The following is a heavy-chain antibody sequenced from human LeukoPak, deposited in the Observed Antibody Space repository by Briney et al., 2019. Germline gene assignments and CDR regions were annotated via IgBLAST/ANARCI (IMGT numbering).Heavy chain of an antibody. J-gene: IGHJ4*02. D-gene: IGHD5-18*01. CDR1: GGSLSSGGYS. Sequence: SQTLSLTCAVSGGSLSSGGYSWSWIRQPPGKGLEWIGYIYYSGSTYYNPSLKSRVTISVDTSKNQFSLKLSSVTAADTAVYYCARVEDTAMVSAVVYWGQGTLVTVSS. CDR3: ARVEDTAMVSAVVY. CDR2: IYYSGST. V-gene: IGHV4-30-4*07.